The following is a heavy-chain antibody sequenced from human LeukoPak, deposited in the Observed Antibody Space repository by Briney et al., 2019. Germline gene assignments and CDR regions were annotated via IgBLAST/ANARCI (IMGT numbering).Heavy chain of an antibody. J-gene: IGHJ6*02. CDR3: ARAVVVPAAKGGYYYYYYGMDV. CDR2: IYYSGST. CDR1: GGSISSYY. V-gene: IGHV4-59*08. Sequence: PSETLSLTCTVSGGSISSYYWSWIRQPPGKGLEWIGHIYYSGSTNYNPSLKSRVTISVDTSKNQFSLKLSSVTAADTAVYYCARAVVVPAAKGGYYYYYYGMDVWGQGTTVTVSS. D-gene: IGHD2-2*01.